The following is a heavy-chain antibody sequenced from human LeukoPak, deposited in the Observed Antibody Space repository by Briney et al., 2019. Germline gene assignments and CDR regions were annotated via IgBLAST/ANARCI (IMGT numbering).Heavy chain of an antibody. CDR1: GFIFSDYY. Sequence: GGSLRLSCAASGFIFSDYYMGWVRQAPGKGLEWVSYISNKGSSSTTYYADSVKGRFAISRDDAQNSLYLQMNSLRADDTAVYYCAKDILAAGLFFDYWGQGILVTVSS. V-gene: IGHV3-11*01. J-gene: IGHJ4*02. CDR3: AKDILAAGLFFDY. D-gene: IGHD6-13*01. CDR2: ISNKGSSSTT.